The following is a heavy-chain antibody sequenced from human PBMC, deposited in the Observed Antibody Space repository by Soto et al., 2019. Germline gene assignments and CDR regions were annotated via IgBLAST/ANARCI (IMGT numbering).Heavy chain of an antibody. Sequence: ASVKVSCKTSGFTFTRSTVQWVRQARGQRLEWIGGIVVGSGNTIYAQKFQERVTITRDMSTSTAYMELSSVTAADTAVYYCARPSSGSYYFDYWGQGTLVTVSS. CDR1: GFTFTRST. J-gene: IGHJ4*02. CDR2: IVVGSGNT. CDR3: ARPSSGSYYFDY. D-gene: IGHD6-19*01. V-gene: IGHV1-58*01.